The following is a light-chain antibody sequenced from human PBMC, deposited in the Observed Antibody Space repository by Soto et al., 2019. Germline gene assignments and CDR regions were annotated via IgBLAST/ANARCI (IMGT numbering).Light chain of an antibody. CDR2: GNT. J-gene: IGLJ1*01. CDR3: QSYDSSLSALYV. CDR1: SSNIGAGYE. V-gene: IGLV1-40*01. Sequence: SVLTQPPSVSGAPGQRVTISCNGSSSNIGAGYEVNWYQHLPGAAPKLLIYGNTNRPSGVPDRFSGSKSGTSASLAITGLQAEDEADYYCQSYDSSLSALYVFGTGTKVTVL.